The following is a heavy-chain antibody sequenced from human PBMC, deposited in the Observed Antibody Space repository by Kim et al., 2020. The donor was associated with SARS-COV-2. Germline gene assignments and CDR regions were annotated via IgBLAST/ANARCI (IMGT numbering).Heavy chain of an antibody. D-gene: IGHD6-19*01. Sequence: SETLSLTCTVSGGSISNYYWTWIRQPPGKPLEWIGYIHISGKTNYNPSLNSRVTMSVDTSKNQFSLKLTSVTAADTALYFCARADSGWYNGYFFYNGLDVGGRRTTVTVSS. V-gene: IGHV4-4*09. CDR2: IHISGKT. J-gene: IGHJ6*02. CDR3: ARADSGWYNGYFFYNGLDV. CDR1: GGSISNYY.